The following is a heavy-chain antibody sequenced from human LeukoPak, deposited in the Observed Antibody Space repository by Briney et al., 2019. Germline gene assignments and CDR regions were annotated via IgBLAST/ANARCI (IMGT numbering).Heavy chain of an antibody. V-gene: IGHV4-39*01. J-gene: IGHJ4*02. CDR3: ARQAAAGSPPFDY. D-gene: IGHD6-13*01. CDR2: IYSSGST. CDR1: GGSISSSGYY. Sequence: SETLSLTCTVTGGSISSSGYYWGWIRQPPGKGLEWIASIYSSGSTYYNPSLKSRVTMSVDTSKNQFSLRLSPVTAADKTVYYCARQAAAGSPPFDYWGQGTLVTVSS.